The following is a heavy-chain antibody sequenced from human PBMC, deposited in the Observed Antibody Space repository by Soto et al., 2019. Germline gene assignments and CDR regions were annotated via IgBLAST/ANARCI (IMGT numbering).Heavy chain of an antibody. CDR3: ATMCTPATGLYFFEY. V-gene: IGHV4-30-4*01. D-gene: IGHD2-15*01. CDR1: GGSISSGNYY. J-gene: IGHJ4*02. Sequence: QVQLQESGPGLVKPSQTLSLTCTVSGGSISSGNYYWSWIRQPPGKGLEWIGFISYSGSTYYSTSLKSRVTISVDTSKSLFSLNLSFVTASDTAVYYCATMCTPATGLYFFEYWGPGSLVTVSS. CDR2: ISYSGST.